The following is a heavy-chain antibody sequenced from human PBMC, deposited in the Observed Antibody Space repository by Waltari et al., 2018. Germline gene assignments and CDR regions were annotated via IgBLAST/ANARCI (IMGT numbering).Heavy chain of an antibody. CDR2: IYYRGST. J-gene: IGHJ4*02. D-gene: IGHD3-22*01. Sequence: QVQLQESGPGLVKPSETLSLTCTVSGGSISSYYWSWIRQPPGKGLEWIGYIYYRGSTYYNPSLKSRVTISVDTSKNQFSLKLSSVTAADTAVYYCARPRTPYYYDSSGYYYPFDYWGQGTLVTVSS. V-gene: IGHV4-59*08. CDR1: GGSISSYY. CDR3: ARPRTPYYYDSSGYYYPFDY.